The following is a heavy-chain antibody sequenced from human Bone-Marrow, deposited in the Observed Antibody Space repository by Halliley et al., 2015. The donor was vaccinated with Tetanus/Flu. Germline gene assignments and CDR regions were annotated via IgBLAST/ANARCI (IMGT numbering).Heavy chain of an antibody. D-gene: IGHD4-17*01. J-gene: IGHJ3*02. CDR3: VRAKTTVVGAFDI. CDR2: ISESGSPM. V-gene: IGHV3-48*03. Sequence: WVSYISESGSPMYYAESVKGRFTISRDNAKNSLFLQMNSLGAGDTVFYYCVRAKTTVVGAFDIWGHGTMVTVSS.